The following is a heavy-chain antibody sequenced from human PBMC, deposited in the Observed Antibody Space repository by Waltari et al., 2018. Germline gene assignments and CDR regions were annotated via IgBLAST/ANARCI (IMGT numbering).Heavy chain of an antibody. V-gene: IGHV4-39*07. Sequence: QLQLQESGPGLVKPSETLSLTCTVSGGSISSSSYYWGWIRQPPGKGLEWIGSIYYSGSTYYNPALKSRVTISLDTSKNQFSLKLSSVTAADTAVYYCAREARPYYFDYWGQGTLVTVSS. J-gene: IGHJ4*02. D-gene: IGHD6-6*01. CDR1: GGSISSSSYY. CDR3: AREARPYYFDY. CDR2: IYYSGST.